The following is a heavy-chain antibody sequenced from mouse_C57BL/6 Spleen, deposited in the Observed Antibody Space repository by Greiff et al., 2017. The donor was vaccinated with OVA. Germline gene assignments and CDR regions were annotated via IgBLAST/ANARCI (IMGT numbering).Heavy chain of an antibody. D-gene: IGHD2-2*01. V-gene: IGHV5-6*01. CDR3: AGVTTGYYAMDY. CDR2: ISSGGSYT. CDR1: GFTFSSYG. Sequence: EVKVVESGGDLVKPGGSLKLSCAASGFTFSSYGMSWVRQTPDKRLEWVATISSGGSYTYYPDSVKGRFTISRDKAKNTLYLQRSRLKSEDTTMYYCAGVTTGYYAMDYWGQGTSVTVSS. J-gene: IGHJ4*01.